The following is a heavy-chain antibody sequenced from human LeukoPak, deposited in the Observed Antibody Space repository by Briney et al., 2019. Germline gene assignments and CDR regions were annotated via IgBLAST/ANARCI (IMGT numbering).Heavy chain of an antibody. D-gene: IGHD2-2*02. V-gene: IGHV4-61*02. CDR1: GGSISSGSYY. CDR2: IYTSGST. Sequence: SETLSLTCTVSGGSISSGSYYWSWIRQPAGKGLEWVGRIYTSGSTNYNPSLKSRVTISVDTSKNQFSPKLRSVTAADTAVYYCARGYCTGTSCYKGYWGQGTLVTVSS. CDR3: ARGYCTGTSCYKGY. J-gene: IGHJ4*02.